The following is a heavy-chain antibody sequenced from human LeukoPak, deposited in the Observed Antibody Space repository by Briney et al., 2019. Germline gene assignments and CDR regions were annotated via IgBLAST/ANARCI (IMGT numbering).Heavy chain of an antibody. CDR1: GFSFSSSC. D-gene: IGHD3-22*01. Sequence: PGGSLRLSCAASGFSFSSSCLHWFRQPPGKGLVGFSRINPDGGTTTYADSVGGRFTISRDTAKNTLYLQMSSLRAEDTAVYYCARAMISGSDYWGQGTLVTVSS. CDR2: INPDGGTT. CDR3: ARAMISGSDY. J-gene: IGHJ4*02. V-gene: IGHV3-74*01.